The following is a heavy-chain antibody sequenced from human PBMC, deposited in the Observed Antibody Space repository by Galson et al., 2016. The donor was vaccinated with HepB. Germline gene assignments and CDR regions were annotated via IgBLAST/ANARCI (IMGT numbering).Heavy chain of an antibody. J-gene: IGHJ5*02. CDR1: GITFSSYA. Sequence: SLRLSCAASGITFSSYAMHWVRQAPGEGLEWVAVISYDGSNKYYADSVKGRFTISRDNSKNTLYLQMNSLRAEDTAVYYCARGPLTVNTYCCWFDPWGQGTLVTVSS. CDR2: ISYDGSNK. CDR3: ARGPLTVNTYCCWFDP. V-gene: IGHV3-30-3*01. D-gene: IGHD4-17*01.